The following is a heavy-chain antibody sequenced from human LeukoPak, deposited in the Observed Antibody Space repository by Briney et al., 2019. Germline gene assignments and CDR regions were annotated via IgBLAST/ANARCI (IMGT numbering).Heavy chain of an antibody. CDR2: IYDSGST. CDR1: GGSIRSSYYY. D-gene: IGHD1-26*01. Sequence: SETLSLTCTVSGGSIRSSYYYWGWIRQPPGKGLEWIGSIYDSGSTNYNPSLKSRVTISVDTSKNQFSLKLSSVTAADTAVYYCARVYTGADGMDVWGQGTTVTVSS. V-gene: IGHV4-39*07. CDR3: ARVYTGADGMDV. J-gene: IGHJ6*02.